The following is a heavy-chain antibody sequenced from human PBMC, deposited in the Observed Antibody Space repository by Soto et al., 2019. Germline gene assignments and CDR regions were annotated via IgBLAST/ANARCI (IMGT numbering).Heavy chain of an antibody. CDR1: GGSISSYY. Sequence: SETLSLTCTVSGGSISSYYWSWIRQPPGKGLEWIGYIYYSGSTNYNPSLKSRVTISVDTSKNQFSLKLSSVTAADTAVYYCARSFGGSPNFDYWGQGTLVTVSS. CDR2: IYYSGST. J-gene: IGHJ4*02. D-gene: IGHD1-26*01. CDR3: ARSFGGSPNFDY. V-gene: IGHV4-59*01.